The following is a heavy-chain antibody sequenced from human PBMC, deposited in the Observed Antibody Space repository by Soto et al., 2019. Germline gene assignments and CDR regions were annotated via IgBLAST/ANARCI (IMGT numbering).Heavy chain of an antibody. Sequence: ASVKVSCKASGYNFTNYYLHWVRQAPGQGLEWLGVINPSGGSTTYAQRFQGRVTMTRDTSTRTVYMELSSLGSEDTAIYYCAREIIAGYNSPTGDYKYYDGMDVWGQGTTVTVSS. CDR2: INPSGGST. CDR1: GYNFTNYY. J-gene: IGHJ6*02. D-gene: IGHD5-12*01. CDR3: AREIIAGYNSPTGDYKYYDGMDV. V-gene: IGHV1-46*01.